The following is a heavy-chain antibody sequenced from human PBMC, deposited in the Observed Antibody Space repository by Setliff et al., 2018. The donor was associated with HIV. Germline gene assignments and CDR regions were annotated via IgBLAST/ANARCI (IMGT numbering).Heavy chain of an antibody. J-gene: IGHJ4*02. CDR1: GFIFSDRY. Sequence: GGSLRLSCAASGFIFSDRYMDWVRQAPGKGLEWIGRSRNKANSYSTEYAASVKGRFTISRDDSKNTAYLQMNSLKTEDTAVYYCTTQASSSNSVWGQGTLVTVSS. CDR2: SRNKANSYST. V-gene: IGHV3-72*01. D-gene: IGHD2-2*01. CDR3: TTQASSSNSV.